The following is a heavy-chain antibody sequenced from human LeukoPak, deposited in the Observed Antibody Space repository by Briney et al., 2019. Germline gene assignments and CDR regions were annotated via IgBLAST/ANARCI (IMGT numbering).Heavy chain of an antibody. CDR1: GYTFTSYA. CDR2: INAGNGNT. V-gene: IGHV1-3*01. D-gene: IGHD2-15*01. CDR3: ARDRGRTDNWFDP. J-gene: IGHJ5*02. Sequence: ASVKVSCKASGYTFTSYAMHWVRQAPGQRLEWMGWINAGNGNTKYSQKFQGRVTITRDTSASTAYMELSSLRSEDTAVYYCARDRGRTDNWFDPWGRGTLVTVSS.